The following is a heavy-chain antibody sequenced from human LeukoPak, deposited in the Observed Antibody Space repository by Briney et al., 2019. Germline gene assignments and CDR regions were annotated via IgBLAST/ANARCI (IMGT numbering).Heavy chain of an antibody. Sequence: GGSLRLSCAASGFTFSSYALRWVRQAPGKGLKWVSVISTTGDSTYYADSVKGRFTISRDNSKKTLYLQMNSPRAEDTAVYYCATPRRADFFDYWGQGTRVTATS. CDR3: ATPRRADFFDY. J-gene: IGHJ4*02. CDR2: ISTTGDST. V-gene: IGHV3-23*01. CDR1: GFTFSSYA.